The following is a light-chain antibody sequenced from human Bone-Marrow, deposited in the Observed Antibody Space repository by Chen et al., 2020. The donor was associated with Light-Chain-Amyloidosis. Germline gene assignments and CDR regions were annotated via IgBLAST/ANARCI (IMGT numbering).Light chain of an antibody. CDR2: EGS. Sequence: QSALTQPASLSASPGQSITISCNVVADTDDYNHFAWYQVHPGKVPKLMLYEGSKWPSGVSNRFSGSKSGSTASLTISGLQADDDADYYCASHRSGCAYNYVFGTGTKVTVL. J-gene: IGLJ1*01. CDR3: ASHRSGCAYNYV. CDR1: ADTDDYNH. V-gene: IGLV2-14*01.